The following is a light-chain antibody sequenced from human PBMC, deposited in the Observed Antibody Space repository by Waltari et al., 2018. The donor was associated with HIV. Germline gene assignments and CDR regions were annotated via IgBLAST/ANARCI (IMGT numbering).Light chain of an antibody. V-gene: IGKV1-16*01. CDR2: SAS. J-gene: IGKJ1*01. Sequence: IQMTQSPASLSASVGDRVTITCRASQGIINFLAWFQQKPGKAPKSLIFSASTLHPGVPSRFSGSGSWTDFTLTISNLQFEDFATYYCQQYNSYPQTFAQGTKV. CDR3: QQYNSYPQT. CDR1: QGIINF.